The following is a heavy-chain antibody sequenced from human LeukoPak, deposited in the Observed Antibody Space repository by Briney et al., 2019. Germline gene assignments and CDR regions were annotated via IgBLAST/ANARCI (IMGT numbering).Heavy chain of an antibody. D-gene: IGHD6-13*01. CDR1: GGSISSSSYY. J-gene: IGHJ6*03. Sequence: SETLSLTCIVSGGSISSSSYYWGWIRQPPGKGLKWIGSIYYSGSTYYNPSLKSRVTISVDTSKNQFSLKLSSVTAADTAVYYCARQVSSWTYYYYYMDVWGKGTTVTISS. CDR3: ARQVSSWTYYYYYMDV. V-gene: IGHV4-39*01. CDR2: IYYSGST.